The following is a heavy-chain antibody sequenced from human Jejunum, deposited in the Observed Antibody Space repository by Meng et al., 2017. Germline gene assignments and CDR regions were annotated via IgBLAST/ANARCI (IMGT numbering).Heavy chain of an antibody. V-gene: IGHV1-8*01. CDR1: GYTFTSLD. CDR3: ARGVNRGVEY. D-gene: IGHD1-26*01. J-gene: IGHJ4*02. CDR2: MSPSSGRT. Sequence: ASAQVSCKASGYTFTSLDINWMRQATGEGLEWMGWMSPSSGRTGYAQKFQGRVTMTGDTSINTAYMELSSLRSEDTAVYYCARGVNRGVEYWGQGTLVTVSS.